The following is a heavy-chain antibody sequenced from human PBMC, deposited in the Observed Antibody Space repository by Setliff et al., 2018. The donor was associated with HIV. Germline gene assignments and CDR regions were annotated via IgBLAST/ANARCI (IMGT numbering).Heavy chain of an antibody. CDR3: ARVRLELRQYWFDS. V-gene: IGHV4-39*07. J-gene: IGHJ5*01. CDR2: INHSGST. D-gene: IGHD1-7*01. CDR1: GGSASNSRYY. Sequence: TSETLSLTCTVSGGSASNSRYYWSWTRQPPGKGLEWIGEINHSGSTNYNPSLKRRVTISVDTSKNQFSLKLNSVTAADTAVYYCARVRLELRQYWFDSWGQGSPVTVSS.